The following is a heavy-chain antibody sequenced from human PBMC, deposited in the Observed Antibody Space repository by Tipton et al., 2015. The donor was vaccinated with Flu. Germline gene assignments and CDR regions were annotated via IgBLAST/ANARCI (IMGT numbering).Heavy chain of an antibody. J-gene: IGHJ4*02. V-gene: IGHV3-48*03. CDR3: ARVRIAADYSLDY. CDR2: ISSSGSTI. CDR1: GFTFSNYE. Sequence: SLRLSCADSGFTFSNYEMNWVRQAPGKGLEWLSYISSSGSTISYADSVRGRFTISRDNAKNFLYLQLNSLRAEDTAVYYCARVRIAADYSLDYWGQGTLVTVSS. D-gene: IGHD6-13*01.